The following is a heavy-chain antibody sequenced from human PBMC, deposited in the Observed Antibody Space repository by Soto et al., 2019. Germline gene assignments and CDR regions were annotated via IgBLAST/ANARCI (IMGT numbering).Heavy chain of an antibody. Sequence: EVQLVDSGGGLVQPGGSLRLSCTASGFTFSNYWMSWVRQAPGEGLEWVANMNQDGSERYYVDSVKGRFTISRDNAKNSLDLQVSRLGAEDTAIYYCTRDRSGTMLFWGQGTLVTVSS. D-gene: IGHD1-7*01. J-gene: IGHJ4*02. CDR3: TRDRSGTMLF. CDR2: MNQDGSER. V-gene: IGHV3-7*01. CDR1: GFTFSNYW.